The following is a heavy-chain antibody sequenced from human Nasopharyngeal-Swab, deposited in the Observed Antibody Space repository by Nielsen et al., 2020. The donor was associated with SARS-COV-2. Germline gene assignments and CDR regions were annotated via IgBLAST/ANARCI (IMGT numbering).Heavy chain of an antibody. CDR2: ISYDGSNK. CDR1: GFTFSSYA. V-gene: IGHV3-30-3*01. J-gene: IGHJ6*02. Sequence: GESLKISCAASGFTFSSYAMHWVHQAPGKGLEWVAVISYDGSNKYYADSVKGRFTISRDNSKNTLYLQMNSLRAEDTAVYYCARRSSRGMDVWGQGTTVTVSS. CDR3: ARRSSRGMDV. D-gene: IGHD2-2*01.